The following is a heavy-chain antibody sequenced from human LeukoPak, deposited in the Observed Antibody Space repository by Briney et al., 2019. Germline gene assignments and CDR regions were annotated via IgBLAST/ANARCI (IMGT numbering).Heavy chain of an antibody. J-gene: IGHJ4*02. CDR1: GFTFSSYA. D-gene: IGHD3-16*02. CDR2: ISYDGSNK. Sequence: PGGSLRLSCAASGFTFSSYAMHWVRQAPGKGLEWVAVISYDGSNKYYADSVKGRFTISRDNSKNTLYLQMNSLRDEDTAVYYCARLYVWGSSRTFDYWGQGTLVTVSS. CDR3: ARLYVWGSSRTFDY. V-gene: IGHV3-30*04.